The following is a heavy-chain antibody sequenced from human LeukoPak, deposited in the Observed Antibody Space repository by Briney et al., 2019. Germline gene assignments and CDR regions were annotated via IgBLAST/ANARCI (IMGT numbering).Heavy chain of an antibody. D-gene: IGHD1-26*01. Sequence: PGGSLRLSCAASGFTFSTFGMSWVRRAPGKGPEWVSGITGSGATTYYADSVKGRFTISRDNSQNPLYLQMNTLRAEDTAVYYCAKVVSGFHFDCWGQGTLVTVSS. J-gene: IGHJ4*02. V-gene: IGHV3-23*01. CDR3: AKVVSGFHFDC. CDR1: GFTFSTFG. CDR2: ITGSGATT.